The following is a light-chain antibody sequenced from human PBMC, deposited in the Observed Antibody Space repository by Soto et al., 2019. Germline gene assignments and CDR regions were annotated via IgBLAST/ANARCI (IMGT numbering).Light chain of an antibody. J-gene: IGLJ1*01. CDR1: SSDVGAYDF. V-gene: IGLV2-14*03. CDR3: GSYTNTGTLYV. CDR2: DVN. Sequence: QSALTQPASVSGSPGQSITFSCTGNSSDVGAYDFVSWYQHHPGKAPKLMIHDVNNRPSGVSNRFSGSKSGNTASLTISGLQAEDEAHYYCGSYTNTGTLYVFGTGTKVTVL.